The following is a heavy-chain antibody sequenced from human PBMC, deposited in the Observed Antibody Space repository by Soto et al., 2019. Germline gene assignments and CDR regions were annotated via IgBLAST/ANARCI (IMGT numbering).Heavy chain of an antibody. CDR1: GGSISSRSYS. V-gene: IGHV4-39*01. CDR3: ARQGVQLEHTLSFLLWDYYYGMDV. CDR2: IYYSGST. Sequence: PSETLSLTCTVYGGSISSRSYSWGWLRQPPGKGLEWIGSIYYSGSTYYNPSLKSRVTISVDTSKNQFSLKLSSVTAADTAVYYCARQGVQLEHTLSFLLWDYYYGMDVWGQGTTVT. J-gene: IGHJ6*02. D-gene: IGHD1-1*01.